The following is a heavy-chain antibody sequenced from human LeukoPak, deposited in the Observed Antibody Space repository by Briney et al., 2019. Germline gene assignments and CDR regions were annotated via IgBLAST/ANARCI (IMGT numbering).Heavy chain of an antibody. CDR3: ARVVAMAGISDY. D-gene: IGHD6-19*01. J-gene: IGHJ4*02. CDR2: IYYGGST. Sequence: SETLSLTCTVSGGSISSSSYYWGWIRQPSGKGLEWIGSIYYGGSTYYNPSLKSRVTISVDTYRNQFSLKLSSVTAADTAVYYCARVVAMAGISDYWGQGTLVTVSS. CDR1: GGSISSSSYY. V-gene: IGHV4-39*01.